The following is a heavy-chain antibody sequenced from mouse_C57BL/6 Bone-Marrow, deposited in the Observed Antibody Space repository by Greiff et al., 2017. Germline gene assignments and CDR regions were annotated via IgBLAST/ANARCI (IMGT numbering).Heavy chain of an antibody. CDR2: IYPRSGNT. CDR3: ARDPFIYYYGSAWFAY. J-gene: IGHJ3*01. CDR1: GYTFTSYG. V-gene: IGHV1-81*01. D-gene: IGHD1-1*01. Sequence: QVQLKQSGAELARPGASVKLSCKASGYTFTSYGISWVKQRTGQGLEWIGEIYPRSGNTYYNEKFKGKATLTENKSYSTAYMELRSLTAEDSAVYFCARDPFIYYYGSAWFAYWGQGTLVTVSA.